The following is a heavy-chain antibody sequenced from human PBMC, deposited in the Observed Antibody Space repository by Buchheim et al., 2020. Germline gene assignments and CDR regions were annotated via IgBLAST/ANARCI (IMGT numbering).Heavy chain of an antibody. CDR3: TTDREIFGVVPTGMDV. CDR1: GFTFSNAW. CDR2: IKSKTDGGAT. V-gene: IGHV3-15*01. J-gene: IGHJ6*02. D-gene: IGHD3-3*01. Sequence: EVQLVESGGGLVKPGGSLRLSCAASGFTFSNAWMSWVRQAPGKGLEWVGRIKSKTDGGATDYAATVKGRFTSSRDDSKNTLYLQMNSLKTEDTAVYYCTTDREIFGVVPTGMDVWGQGTT.